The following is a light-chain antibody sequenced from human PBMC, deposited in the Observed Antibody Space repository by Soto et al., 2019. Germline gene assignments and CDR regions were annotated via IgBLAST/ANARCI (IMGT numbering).Light chain of an antibody. J-gene: IGKJ2*01. V-gene: IGKV3-20*01. CDR2: GAS. CDR1: QSITSNF. Sequence: EIVLTQSPGTLSLSPGERATLSCRASQSITSNFLAWYQQKPGQAPRLLIYGASTRAACVPDRFSGSGSGTDFTLTITRLEPEDFAVYYCQQYGRSPLMYTFGQGTKLGVK. CDR3: QQYGRSPLMYT.